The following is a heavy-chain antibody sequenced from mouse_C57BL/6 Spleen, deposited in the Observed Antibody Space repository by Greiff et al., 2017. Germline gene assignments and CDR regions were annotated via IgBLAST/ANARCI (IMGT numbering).Heavy chain of an antibody. CDR2: ISSGSSTI. CDR3: ARGETAQATYAMDY. CDR1: GFTFSDYG. V-gene: IGHV5-17*01. D-gene: IGHD3-2*02. Sequence: EVKLVESGGGLVKPGGSLKLSCAASGFTFSDYGMHWVRQAPEKGLEWVAYISSGSSTIYYADTVKSRFTISRDNAKNTLFLQMTSLRSEDTAMYYCARGETAQATYAMDYWGQGTSVTVSS. J-gene: IGHJ4*01.